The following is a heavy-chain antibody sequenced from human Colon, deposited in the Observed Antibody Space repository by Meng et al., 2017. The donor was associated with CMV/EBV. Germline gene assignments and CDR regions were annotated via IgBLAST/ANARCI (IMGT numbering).Heavy chain of an antibody. CDR3: ARDWYPGDRRGSFDY. Sequence: QVRVVQAGAEVKTPRPSVKVSCKASEYAFTGYDMHWVRQAPGQGLEWMGWINPNSGGTNYAQKFQGRVTMTRDTSITTAYMELSRLRSDDTAVYYCARDWYPGDRRGSFDYWGQGTLVTVSS. CDR1: EYAFTGYD. D-gene: IGHD3-22*01. V-gene: IGHV1-2*02. J-gene: IGHJ4*02. CDR2: INPNSGGT.